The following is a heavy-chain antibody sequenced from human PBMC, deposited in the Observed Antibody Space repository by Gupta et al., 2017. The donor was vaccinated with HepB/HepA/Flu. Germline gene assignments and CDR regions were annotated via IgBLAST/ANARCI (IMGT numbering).Heavy chain of an antibody. CDR3: AKDGGRDIVVVPAATRGMDV. CDR1: VFTFSSYA. Sequence: EVQLLESGGGLVQPGGSLRLSCAASVFTFSSYAMSWVRQAPGKGLEWVSAISGSGGSTYYADSVKGRFTISRDNSKNTLYLQMNSLRAEDTAVYYCAKDGGRDIVVVPAATRGMDVWGQGTTVTVSS. D-gene: IGHD2-2*01. V-gene: IGHV3-23*01. J-gene: IGHJ6*02. CDR2: ISGSGGST.